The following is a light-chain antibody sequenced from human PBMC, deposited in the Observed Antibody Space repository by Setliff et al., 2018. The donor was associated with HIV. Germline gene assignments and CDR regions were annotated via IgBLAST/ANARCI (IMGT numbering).Light chain of an antibody. J-gene: IGLJ1*01. Sequence: QTVVTQEPSLSVSPGGTVTLTCGLSSGAVSNSHKPIWYQQTPGQPPRTLIYDTNSRSSGVPDRFSGSIFGNTAALTITGAQADDESDYYCLLFMSTAYVFGTGTKVTVL. V-gene: IGLV8-61*01. CDR3: LLFMSTAYV. CDR2: DTN. CDR1: SGAVSNSHK.